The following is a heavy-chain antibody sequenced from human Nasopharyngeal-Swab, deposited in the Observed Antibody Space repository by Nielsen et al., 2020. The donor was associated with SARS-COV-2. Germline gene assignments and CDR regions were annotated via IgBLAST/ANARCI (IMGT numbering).Heavy chain of an antibody. CDR3: AKVSWEWELLRWYFDY. J-gene: IGHJ4*02. CDR1: GFTFSSYA. CDR2: ISGSGGST. D-gene: IGHD1-26*01. V-gene: IGHV3-23*01. Sequence: GESLKISCAASGFTFSSYAMSWVRQAPGKGLEWVSAISGSGGSTYYADSVKGRFTISRDNSKNTLYLQMNSLRAEDTAVYYCAKVSWEWELLRWYFDYWGQGTLVPSPQ.